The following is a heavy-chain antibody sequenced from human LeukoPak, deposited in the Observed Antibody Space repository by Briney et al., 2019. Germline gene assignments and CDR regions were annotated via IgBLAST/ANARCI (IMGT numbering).Heavy chain of an antibody. J-gene: IGHJ4*02. CDR2: ISAYNGNT. Sequence: GASVKVSCKASGYTFTSYGISWVRQAPGQGLEWMGWISAYNGNTNYAQKLQGRVTMTTDTSTSTAYMELRSLRSDDTAAYYCARDSPIAGNYVWGSIDYWGQGTLVTVSS. CDR1: GYTFTSYG. D-gene: IGHD3-16*01. V-gene: IGHV1-18*01. CDR3: ARDSPIAGNYVWGSIDY.